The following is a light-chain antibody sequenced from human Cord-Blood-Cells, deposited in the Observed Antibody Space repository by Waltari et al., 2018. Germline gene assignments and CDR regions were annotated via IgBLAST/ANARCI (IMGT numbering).Light chain of an antibody. V-gene: IGKV3-20*01. CDR1: QRVSSSY. CDR2: GAS. CDR3: QQYGSSPLYT. J-gene: IGKJ2*01. Sequence: EIVLTQSPGPPSLSPGERATLSCRASQRVSSSYLAWYQPKPGQAPRLLSYGASSRATGIPDRFSGSGSGTDFTLTISRLEPEDFAVYYCQQYGSSPLYTFGQGTKLEIK.